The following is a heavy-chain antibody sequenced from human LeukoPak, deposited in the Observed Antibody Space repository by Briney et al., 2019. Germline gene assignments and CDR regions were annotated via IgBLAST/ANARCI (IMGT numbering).Heavy chain of an antibody. CDR1: GFTFSSYD. V-gene: IGHV3-13*01. CDR3: ARGHLNSGSYLFDY. D-gene: IGHD1-26*01. Sequence: GGSLRLSCAASGFTFSSYDMHWVRQATGKGLEWVSAIGTAGDTYYPGSVKGRFTISRENAKNSLYLQTNSLRAGDTAVYYCARGHLNSGSYLFDYWGQGTLVTVSS. CDR2: IGTAGDT. J-gene: IGHJ4*02.